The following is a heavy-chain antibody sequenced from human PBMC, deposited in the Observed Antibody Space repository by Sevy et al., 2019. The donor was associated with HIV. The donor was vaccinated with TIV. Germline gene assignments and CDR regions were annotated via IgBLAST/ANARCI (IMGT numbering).Heavy chain of an antibody. D-gene: IGHD5-18*01. CDR2: ISWDSNAI. J-gene: IGHJ6*02. Sequence: GGSLRLSCAASGFTFDDYAMHWVRQAPGKGLEWVSGISWDSNAIGYADSLRGRFTISRDNAKNSLYLQMNSLRAEDTDLYYCAKDKGYSYGSYGMDVWGQGTTVTVSS. CDR1: GFTFDDYA. CDR3: AKDKGYSYGSYGMDV. V-gene: IGHV3-9*01.